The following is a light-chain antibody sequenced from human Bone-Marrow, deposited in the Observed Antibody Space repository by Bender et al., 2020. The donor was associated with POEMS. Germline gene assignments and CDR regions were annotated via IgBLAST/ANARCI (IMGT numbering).Light chain of an antibody. V-gene: IGLV3-10*01. J-gene: IGLJ2*01. CDR1: ALPGEY. CDR3: YSTGSSGDRGV. Sequence: YELTPPPSSSVSPRQTAIITCSGDALPGEYAYWYQQKSGQAPVLVIYEDSKRPSGIPERFSGSSSGTVAPLTISGAQVEDEADYYCYSTGSSGDRGVFGGGSKLTVL. CDR2: EDS.